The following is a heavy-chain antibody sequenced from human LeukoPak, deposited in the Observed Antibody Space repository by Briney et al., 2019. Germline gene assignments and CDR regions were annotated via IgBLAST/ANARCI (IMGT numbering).Heavy chain of an antibody. CDR1: GFRFGDYA. D-gene: IGHD1-1*01. V-gene: IGHV3-49*04. CDR2: IRSKGYGGTT. Sequence: GRSLKLSCTASGFRFGDYAMSWVRQAPGKGPEWVGFIRSKGYGGTTEYAASVKGRFTISRGDSKSNAYLQMNSLKTEDTAVYYCTRGFWGTGSPGEKWGQGTLVTVSS. J-gene: IGHJ4*02. CDR3: TRGFWGTGSPGEK.